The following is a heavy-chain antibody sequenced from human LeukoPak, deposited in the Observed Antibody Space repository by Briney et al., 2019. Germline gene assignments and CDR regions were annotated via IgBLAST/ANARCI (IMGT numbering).Heavy chain of an antibody. V-gene: IGHV3-23*01. D-gene: IGHD2-2*01. CDR3: AKDCSSTSCHDY. Sequence: GGSLRLSCAASGFTFSSYAMSWVRQAPGKGLEWVSAISGSGGSTYYADSMKGRFTISRDNSKNTLYLQMNSLRAEDTAVYYCAKDCSSTSCHDYWGQGTLVTVSS. CDR1: GFTFSSYA. CDR2: ISGSGGST. J-gene: IGHJ4*02.